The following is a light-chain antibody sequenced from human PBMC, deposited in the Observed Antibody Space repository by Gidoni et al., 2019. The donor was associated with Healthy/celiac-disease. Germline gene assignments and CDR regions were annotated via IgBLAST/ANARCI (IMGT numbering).Light chain of an antibody. V-gene: IGKV3-15*01. CDR3: QQYNNWRT. CDR2: GAS. Sequence: EIVMTQSPATLSVSPGERPTLSCRASQSVSSNLAWYQQKPGQAPRLLIYGASTRATGIPARFSGSGSGTEFTLTISSLQSEDFAVYYCQQYNNWRTFXQXTKVEIK. J-gene: IGKJ1*01. CDR1: QSVSSN.